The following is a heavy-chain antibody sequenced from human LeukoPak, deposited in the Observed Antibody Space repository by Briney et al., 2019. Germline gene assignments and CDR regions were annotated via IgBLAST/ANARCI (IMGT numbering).Heavy chain of an antibody. Sequence: GGSLRLSCAASGFTSSTYGMHWVRQAPGKGLGWVAVISSDGSDKYYADSVMGRFTISRDNSKNTLYLQMNSLRVEDTAVYYCAKEFGTAPALDYWGQGTLVTVSS. CDR1: GFTSSTYG. J-gene: IGHJ4*02. V-gene: IGHV3-30*18. D-gene: IGHD3/OR15-3a*01. CDR3: AKEFGTAPALDY. CDR2: ISSDGSDK.